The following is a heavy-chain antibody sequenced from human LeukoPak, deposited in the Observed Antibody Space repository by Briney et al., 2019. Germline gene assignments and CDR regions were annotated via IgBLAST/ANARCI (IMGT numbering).Heavy chain of an antibody. J-gene: IGHJ6*03. V-gene: IGHV3-30*02. Sequence: GGSLRLSCAASGLTFSTYGMHWVRQAPGKGLEWVSFIRYDGSKTYYADSVKGRFTISRDNSRNTLYLQVNSLRPEDTAVYYCARDGPIIYYYFMDVWGKGTTITISS. CDR3: ARDGPIIYYYFMDV. CDR2: IRYDGSKT. D-gene: IGHD3-10*01. CDR1: GLTFSTYG.